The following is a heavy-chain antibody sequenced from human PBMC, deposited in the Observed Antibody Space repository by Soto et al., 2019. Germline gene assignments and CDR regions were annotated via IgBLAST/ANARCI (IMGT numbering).Heavy chain of an antibody. J-gene: IGHJ4*02. CDR3: ARGRGENDY. D-gene: IGHD3-10*01. V-gene: IGHV4-34*01. CDR2: INHSGST. Sequence: SETLSLTCAVYGGSFSGYYWSWIRQPPGKGLEWIGEINHSGSTNYNPSLKSRVTISVDTSKNQFSLKLSFVTAADTAVYYCARGRGENDYWGQGTLVTVSS. CDR1: GGSFSGYY.